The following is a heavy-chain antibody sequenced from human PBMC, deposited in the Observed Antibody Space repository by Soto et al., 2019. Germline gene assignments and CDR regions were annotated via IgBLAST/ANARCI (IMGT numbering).Heavy chain of an antibody. CDR2: INHSGST. D-gene: IGHD6-6*01. CDR3: ARGLKYSSSAGPNWFDP. CDR1: GGSFSGYY. J-gene: IGHJ5*02. V-gene: IGHV4-34*01. Sequence: SETLSLTCAVYGGSFSGYYWSWIRQPPGKGLEWIGEINHSGSTNYNPSPKSRVTISVDTSKNQFSLKLSSVTAADTAVYYCARGLKYSSSAGPNWFDPWGQGTLVTVSS.